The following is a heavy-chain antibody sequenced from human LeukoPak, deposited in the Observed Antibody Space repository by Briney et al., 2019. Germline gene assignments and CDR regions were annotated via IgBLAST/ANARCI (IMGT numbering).Heavy chain of an antibody. Sequence: PGGSLGLSCAASEFTFSSYWMIWVRQAPGKGLEWVANIQQDGSEKYYVDSVKGRFTISRDNAKNSLYLQMNSLRAEDTAVYYCARNPPRYFNWGQGTLVTVSS. V-gene: IGHV3-7*05. CDR2: IQQDGSEK. CDR1: EFTFSSYW. J-gene: IGHJ4*02. CDR3: ARNPPRYFN. D-gene: IGHD1-26*01.